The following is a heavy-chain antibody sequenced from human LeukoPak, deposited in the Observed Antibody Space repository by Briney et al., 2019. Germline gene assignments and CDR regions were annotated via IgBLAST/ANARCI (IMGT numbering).Heavy chain of an antibody. CDR1: GFTFSSYS. V-gene: IGHV3-21*01. D-gene: IGHD3-22*01. J-gene: IGHJ4*02. CDR3: ARGSGGVVVVGYFDY. Sequence: GGSLRLSCAASGFTFSSYSMSWVRQAPGKGLEWVSSISSSSSYIYYADSVKGRFTISRDNAKNSLYLQMNSLRAEDTAVYYCARGSGGVVVVGYFDYWGQGTLVTVSS. CDR2: ISSSSSYI.